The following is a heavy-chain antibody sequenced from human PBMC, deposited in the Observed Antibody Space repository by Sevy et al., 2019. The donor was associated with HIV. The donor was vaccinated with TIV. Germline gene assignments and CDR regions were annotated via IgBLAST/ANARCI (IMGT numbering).Heavy chain of an antibody. J-gene: IGHJ5*02. Sequence: ASVKVSCKVSGYTLTELSIHWVRQAPGKGLEWMGGFDPEDGETIYAQKFQGRVTMTEDTSTDTAYMELSSLRSEDTAGYYCATARGGGGELLRRRKRWFDPWGQGTLVTVSS. V-gene: IGHV1-24*01. D-gene: IGHD1-26*01. CDR3: ATARGGGGELLRRRKRWFDP. CDR1: GYTLTELS. CDR2: FDPEDGET.